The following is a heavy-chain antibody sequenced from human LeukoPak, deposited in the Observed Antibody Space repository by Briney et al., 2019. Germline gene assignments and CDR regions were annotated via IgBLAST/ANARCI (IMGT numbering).Heavy chain of an antibody. CDR1: GFTFSTYA. CDR2: ISSDGGST. CDR3: AKGTYQLLYAFDI. D-gene: IGHD2-2*01. Sequence: GGSLRLSCVASGFTFSTYAMNWVRQAPGKGLEWVSSISSDGGSTYYADSVKGRFTISRDNSKNTLYLQMNSLRAEDTAVYYCAKGTYQLLYAFDIWDQGTMVTVSS. V-gene: IGHV3-23*01. J-gene: IGHJ3*02.